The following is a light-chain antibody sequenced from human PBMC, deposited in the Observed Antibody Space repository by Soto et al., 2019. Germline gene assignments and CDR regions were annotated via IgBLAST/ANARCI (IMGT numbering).Light chain of an antibody. V-gene: IGKV1-39*01. J-gene: IGKJ1*01. Sequence: DIQMTQSPSSLSAFVGDSVTVTCRASQPIGTSLHWYQQKTGKAPKVLISAATKLQSGVPSRFSGSGSGTDFTLTISNLHPEDSATYYCQQGYNTFWTFGRGTKVELK. CDR1: QPIGTS. CDR2: AAT. CDR3: QQGYNTFWT.